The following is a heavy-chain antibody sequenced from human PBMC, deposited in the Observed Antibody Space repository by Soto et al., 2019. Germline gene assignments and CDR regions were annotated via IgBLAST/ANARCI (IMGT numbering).Heavy chain of an antibody. V-gene: IGHV1-18*01. D-gene: IGHD5-12*01. J-gene: IGHJ4*02. Sequence: ASVKVSCKASGYTFTSYGISWVRQAPGQGLEWMGWISAYNGNTNYAQKFQGRVTITADESTSTAYMELSSLRSEDTAVYYCARGSRDGYNYVVGYWGQGTLVTVSS. CDR2: ISAYNGNT. CDR1: GYTFTSYG. CDR3: ARGSRDGYNYVVGY.